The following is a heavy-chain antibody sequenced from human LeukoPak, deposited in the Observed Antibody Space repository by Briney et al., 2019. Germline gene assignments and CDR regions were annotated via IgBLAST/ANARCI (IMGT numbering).Heavy chain of an antibody. CDR3: ATQLQTLGYCSGGSCLDAFDI. CDR2: ISGSGDYT. D-gene: IGHD2-15*01. Sequence: PGGSLRLSCAASGFTFSSYGMTWVRQAPGKGLEWVSAISGSGDYTYYADSVKGRFTIARDNSKNTLYLQMNSLRAEDTAVYYCATQLQTLGYCSGGSCLDAFDIWGQGTMVTVSS. V-gene: IGHV3-23*01. CDR1: GFTFSSYG. J-gene: IGHJ3*02.